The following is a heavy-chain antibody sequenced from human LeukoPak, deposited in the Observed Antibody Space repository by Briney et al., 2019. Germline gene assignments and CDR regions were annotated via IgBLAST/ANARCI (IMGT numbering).Heavy chain of an antibody. CDR3: STTLYSRIYGDAFDI. J-gene: IGHJ3*02. Sequence: GESLKISCQGSGYSFTSYWIGWVRQMPGKALEWMGIIYPADSETRYSPSFQGQVTISADKSISTAYLQWSSLNGSETAMYFFSTTLYSRIYGDAFDIWGQGTMVTVSS. D-gene: IGHD1-26*01. V-gene: IGHV5-51*03. CDR1: GYSFTSYW. CDR2: IYPADSET.